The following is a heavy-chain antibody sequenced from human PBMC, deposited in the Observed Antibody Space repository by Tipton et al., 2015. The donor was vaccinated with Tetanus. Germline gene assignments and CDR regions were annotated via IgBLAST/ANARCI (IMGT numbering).Heavy chain of an antibody. V-gene: IGHV6-1*01. J-gene: IGHJ3*02. CDR3: ARDRQQLVREGGYAFDI. CDR2: TYYRSKWYN. Sequence: GLVKPSQTLSLTCAISGDSVSSNSAAWNWIRQSPSRGLEWLGRTYYRSKWYNDYAVSVKSRITINPDTSKNQFSLQLNSVTPEDTAVYYCARDRQQLVREGGYAFDIWGQGTMVTVSS. CDR1: GDSVSSNSAA. D-gene: IGHD6-13*01.